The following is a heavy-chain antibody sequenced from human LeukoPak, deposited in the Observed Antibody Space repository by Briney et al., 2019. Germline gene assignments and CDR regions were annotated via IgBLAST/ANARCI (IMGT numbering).Heavy chain of an antibody. V-gene: IGHV3-7*01. CDR2: IKQDGSEK. Sequence: GGSLRLSCAASGFTFSSYWMSWVRQAPGKGLEWVANIKQDGSEKCYVDSVKGRFTISRDNAKNSLYLQMNSLRAEDTAVYYCARALFGGVFDYWGQGTLVTVSS. CDR3: ARALFGGVFDY. J-gene: IGHJ4*02. D-gene: IGHD3-10*01. CDR1: GFTFSSYW.